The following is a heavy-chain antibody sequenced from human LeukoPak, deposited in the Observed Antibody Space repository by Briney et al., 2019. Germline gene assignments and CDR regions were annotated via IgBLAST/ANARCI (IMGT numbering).Heavy chain of an antibody. D-gene: IGHD3-22*01. V-gene: IGHV1-69*05. CDR1: GYSFTTYG. CDR2: IIPIFGTA. J-gene: IGHJ3*02. CDR3: ARDDQAYDSSGYRAFDI. Sequence: ASVKVSCKASGYSFTTYGMSWVRQAPGQGLEWMGRIIPIFGTANYAQKFQGRVTITTDESTSTAYMELSSLRSEDTAVYYCARDDQAYDSSGYRAFDIWGQGTMVTVSS.